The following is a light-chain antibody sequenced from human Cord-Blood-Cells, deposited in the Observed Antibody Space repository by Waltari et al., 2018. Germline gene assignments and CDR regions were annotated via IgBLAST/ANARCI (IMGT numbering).Light chain of an antibody. CDR3: QQSYRTWT. CDR2: AAS. CDR1: QSISSY. Sequence: DIQMTQSPSSLSASVGDRVTITCRASQSISSYLNWYQQKPGKAPKLLIYAASSLQSGVPSRFSGRGSGTDFTLTISSLQPEDFATYYCQQSYRTWTFGQGTKVEIK. J-gene: IGKJ1*01. V-gene: IGKV1-39*01.